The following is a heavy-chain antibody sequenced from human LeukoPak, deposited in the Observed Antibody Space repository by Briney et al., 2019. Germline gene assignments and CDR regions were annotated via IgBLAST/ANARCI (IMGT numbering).Heavy chain of an antibody. Sequence: GGSLRLSCAASGFTFSSYAMHWVRQAPGKGLEWVAVISYDGSNKYYADSVKGRFTISRDNAKNSLYLQMNSLRAEDTAVYYCARDSSSWYVSAFYFDYWGQGTLVTVSS. D-gene: IGHD6-13*01. CDR2: ISYDGSNK. CDR1: GFTFSSYA. CDR3: ARDSSSWYVSAFYFDY. V-gene: IGHV3-30-3*01. J-gene: IGHJ4*02.